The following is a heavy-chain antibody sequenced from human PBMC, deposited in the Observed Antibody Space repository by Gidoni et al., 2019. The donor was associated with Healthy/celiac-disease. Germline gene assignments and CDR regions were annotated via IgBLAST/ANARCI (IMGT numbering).Heavy chain of an antibody. CDR1: GYTFTSYG. Sequence: QFQLVQSGAEVKKPGASVKVSCKASGYTFTSYGIRWVRQAPGQGLEWIGWISAYNGNTNYAQKLQGRVTMTTVTSTSTAYMELRSLRSDDTAVYYCARGYCSGGSCLDDYYFDYWGQGTLVTVSS. CDR3: ARGYCSGGSCLDDYYFDY. CDR2: ISAYNGNT. J-gene: IGHJ4*02. V-gene: IGHV1-18*01. D-gene: IGHD2-15*01.